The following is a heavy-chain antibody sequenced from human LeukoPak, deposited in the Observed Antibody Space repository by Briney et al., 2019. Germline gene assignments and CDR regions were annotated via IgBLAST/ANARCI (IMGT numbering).Heavy chain of an antibody. J-gene: IGHJ4*02. D-gene: IGHD3-3*01. Sequence: GGSPSLSCAASGFTLTSYVMIGVRQAPGKGLEWVSKISRGGSTVYYADSVKGRFTISRDNEKNSLYLHMNSLRAEDTAVYDCARASWSGYLFDYWGQGTLVAVSS. CDR1: GFTLTSYV. CDR3: ARASWSGYLFDY. CDR2: ISRGGSTV. V-gene: IGHV3-48*03.